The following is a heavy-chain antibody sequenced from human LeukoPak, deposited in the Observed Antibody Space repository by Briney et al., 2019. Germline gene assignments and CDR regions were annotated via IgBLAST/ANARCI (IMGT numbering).Heavy chain of an antibody. Sequence: GGSLRLSCAASGFTFSSYAMSWVRQAPGKGLEWVSAISGSGGSTYYADSVKGRFTISRDNAKNSMYLQMNSLRAEDTAVYYCARWEIRGSAHQLDYWGRGTLVTVSS. CDR1: GFTFSSYA. CDR2: ISGSGGST. CDR3: ARWEIRGSAHQLDY. J-gene: IGHJ4*02. D-gene: IGHD1-26*01. V-gene: IGHV3-23*01.